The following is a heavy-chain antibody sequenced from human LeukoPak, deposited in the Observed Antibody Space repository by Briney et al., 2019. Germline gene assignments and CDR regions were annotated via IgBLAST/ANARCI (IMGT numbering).Heavy chain of an antibody. V-gene: IGHV3-30*18. CDR3: AKDDHYDTSGHGWVFDI. CDR2: ISPDGSIG. CDR1: GFTFTSYS. Sequence: PGGSLRLSCAASGFTFTSYSMRWVRQAPGKGLEWVAFISPDGSIGNYADSVKGRFTISRDNSKNTVYLQINSLRPEDTALYHCAKDDHYDTSGHGWVFDIWGQGTVVTVSS. J-gene: IGHJ3*02. D-gene: IGHD3-22*01.